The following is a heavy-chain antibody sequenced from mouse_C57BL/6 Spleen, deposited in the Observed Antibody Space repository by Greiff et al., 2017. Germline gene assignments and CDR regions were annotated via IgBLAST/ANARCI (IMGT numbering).Heavy chain of an antibody. CDR1: GYTFTSYW. CDR3: ARAGWNWDLQEFAY. D-gene: IGHD4-1*01. Sequence: QVQLQQPGAELVKPGASVKLSCKASGYTFTSYWMHWVKQRPGRGLEWIGRIDPNSGGTKYNERYKGKATLTVDKHSSTGYIQLSSLTSEDAAVYYCARAGWNWDLQEFAYWGQGTLVTVSA. J-gene: IGHJ3*01. V-gene: IGHV1-72*01. CDR2: IDPNSGGT.